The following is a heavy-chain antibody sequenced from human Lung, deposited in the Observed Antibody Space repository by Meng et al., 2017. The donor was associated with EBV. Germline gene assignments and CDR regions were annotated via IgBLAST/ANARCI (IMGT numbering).Heavy chain of an antibody. D-gene: IGHD1-26*01. CDR2: ISAYNGNT. CDR3: ARVEVGITSGDY. V-gene: IGHV1-18*01. J-gene: IGHJ4*02. CDR1: DYTFTNYG. Sequence: AQLVESGGEVKKPGGSMKVSCKASDYTFTNYGITWVRQAPGQGLEWMGWISAYNGNTNNARTLQGRVTMTTDTSTSTAYMELRSLRSDDTAVYYCARVEVGITSGDYWGQGTLVTVSS.